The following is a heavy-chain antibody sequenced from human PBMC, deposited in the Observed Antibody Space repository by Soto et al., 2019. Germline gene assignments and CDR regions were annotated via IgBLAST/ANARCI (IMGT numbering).Heavy chain of an antibody. V-gene: IGHV4-61*08. J-gene: IGHJ6*02. CDR3: ARVSGVAAAGTTPTYYYYGMDV. Sequence: SETLSLTCAVSGGSISSGGYSLGWIRQPPGKGLEWIGYIYYSGSTNYNPSLKSRVTISVDTSENQFSLKLSSVTAADTAVYYCARVSGVAAAGTTPTYYYYGMDVWGQGTTVTVSS. CDR2: IYYSGST. CDR1: GGSISSGGYS. D-gene: IGHD6-13*01.